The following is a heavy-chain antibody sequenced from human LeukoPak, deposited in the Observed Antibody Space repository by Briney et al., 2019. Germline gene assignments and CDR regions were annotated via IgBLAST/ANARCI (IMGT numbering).Heavy chain of an antibody. V-gene: IGHV4-59*01. CDR2: IYYSGST. CDR1: GGSISSYY. J-gene: IGHJ4*02. CDR3: ARSDTSSSWYVEYYFDY. D-gene: IGHD6-13*01. Sequence: SETLSLTCTVSGGSISSYYWSWLRQPPGKGLQWIGYIYYSGSTNYNPSLKSRVTISVDTSKNQFSLKLSSVTAADTAVYYCARSDTSSSWYVEYYFDYWGQGTLGTVSS.